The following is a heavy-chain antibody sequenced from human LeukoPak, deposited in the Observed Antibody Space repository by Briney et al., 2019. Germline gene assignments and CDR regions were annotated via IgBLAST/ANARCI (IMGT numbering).Heavy chain of an antibody. CDR1: GYTFTSYY. D-gene: IGHD2-15*01. V-gene: IGHV1-46*03. CDR3: ARGLLGGVAFDI. Sequence: GASVKVSCKASGYTFTSYYMHWLRQAPVQGLEWMGIINPSGGSTSYAQKFQGRVTMTRDTSTSTVYMELSSLRSEDTAVYYCARGLLGGVAFDIWGQGTMVTVSS. J-gene: IGHJ3*02. CDR2: INPSGGST.